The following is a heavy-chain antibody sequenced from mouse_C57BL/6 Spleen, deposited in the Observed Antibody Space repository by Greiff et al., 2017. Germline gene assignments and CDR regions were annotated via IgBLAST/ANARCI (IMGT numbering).Heavy chain of an antibody. CDR1: GFNIKDDY. CDR2: IDPENGDT. D-gene: IGHD2-3*01. Sequence: EVQLQESGAELVRPGASVKLSCTASGFNIKDDYMHWVKQRPEQGLEWIGWIDPENGDTEYASKFQGKATITADTSSNTAYLQLSSLTSEDTAVYYCTTWNYDGYHGGYWGQGTTLPVSS. CDR3: TTWNYDGYHGGY. V-gene: IGHV14-4*01. J-gene: IGHJ2*01.